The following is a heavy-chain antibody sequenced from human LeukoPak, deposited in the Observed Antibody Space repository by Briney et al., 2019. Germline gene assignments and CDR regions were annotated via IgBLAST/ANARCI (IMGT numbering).Heavy chain of an antibody. Sequence: PGGSLRLSCVVSGFTFNNYWMSWVRQAPGKGLEWVANIKQDGSDKYYVDSVKGRFTISRDNAKNSLYLQLNSLRADDTAVYYCARLTGTTGFDYWGQGTLVTVSS. CDR3: ARLTGTTGFDY. CDR1: GFTFNNYW. J-gene: IGHJ4*02. V-gene: IGHV3-7*01. D-gene: IGHD1-1*01. CDR2: IKQDGSDK.